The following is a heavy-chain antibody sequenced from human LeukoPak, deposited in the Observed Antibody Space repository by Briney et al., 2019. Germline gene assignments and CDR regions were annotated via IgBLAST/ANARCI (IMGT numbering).Heavy chain of an antibody. CDR3: ARGQLHSNSWHDY. J-gene: IGHJ4*02. D-gene: IGHD6-13*01. CDR2: INSNTGAT. Sequence: ASVKVSCKASGYTFNAYFMHWVRQAPGQGLEWMGWINSNTGATNYAQKFQGRVTLTRDTSITTVYMELSSLKSDDTAVYYCARGQLHSNSWHDYWGQGTLVTVSS. CDR1: GYTFNAYF. V-gene: IGHV1-2*02.